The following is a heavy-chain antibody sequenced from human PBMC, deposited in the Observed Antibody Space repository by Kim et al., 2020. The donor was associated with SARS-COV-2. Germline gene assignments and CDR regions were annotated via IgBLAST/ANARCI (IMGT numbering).Heavy chain of an antibody. J-gene: IGHJ3*02. CDR3: AVYCSGGSCYYAFDI. Sequence: SETLSLTCAVYGGSFSGYYWSWIRQPPGKGLEWIGEINHSGSTNYNPSLKSRVTISVDTSKNQFSLKLSSVTAADTAVYYCAVYCSGGSCYYAFDIWGQG. V-gene: IGHV4-34*01. CDR2: INHSGST. D-gene: IGHD2-15*01. CDR1: GGSFSGYY.